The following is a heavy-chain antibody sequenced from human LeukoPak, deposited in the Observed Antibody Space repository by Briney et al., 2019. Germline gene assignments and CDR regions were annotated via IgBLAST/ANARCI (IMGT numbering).Heavy chain of an antibody. V-gene: IGHV3-21*01. CDR3: ARARTYYYDSSGYYLGPHDAFDI. J-gene: IGHJ3*02. CDR2: ISSSSSYI. CDR1: GFTFSSYS. D-gene: IGHD3-22*01. Sequence: GGSLRLSCAASGFTFSSYSMNWVRQAPGKGLEWVPSISSSSSYIYYADSVKGRFTISRDNAKNSLYLQMNSLRAEDTAVYYCARARTYYYDSSGYYLGPHDAFDIWGQGTMVTVSS.